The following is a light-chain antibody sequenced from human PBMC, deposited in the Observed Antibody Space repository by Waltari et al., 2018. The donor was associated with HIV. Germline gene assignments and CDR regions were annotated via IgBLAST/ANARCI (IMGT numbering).Light chain of an antibody. V-gene: IGLV2-14*01. J-gene: IGLJ1*01. CDR3: SSYTGITTLLYV. CDR2: GVT. CDR1: PSDIGAYNY. Sequence: QSALTQPASVSGSPGQSITISSTGIPSDIGAYNYVSWYQHHSDKAPKLIIYGVTQRPSGVSSRFSGSKSGNTASLTISGLQAEDEADYYCSSYTGITTLLYVFGSGTKVTVL.